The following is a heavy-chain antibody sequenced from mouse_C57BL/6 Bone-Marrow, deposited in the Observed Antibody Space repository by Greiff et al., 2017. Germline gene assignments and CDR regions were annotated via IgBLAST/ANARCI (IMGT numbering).Heavy chain of an antibody. D-gene: IGHD1-1*01. J-gene: IGHJ4*01. V-gene: IGHV1-55*01. CDR3: AKKSDYYGRGTYAMDY. CDR1: GYTFTSYW. CDR2: IYPGSGST. Sequence: QVQLQQPGAELVKPGASVKMSCKASGYTFTSYWITWAKQRPGQGLEWIGDIYPGSGSTNYNEKFKSKATLTVDTSSSTAYMQLSSLTSEDSAVYYCAKKSDYYGRGTYAMDYWGQGTSVTVSS.